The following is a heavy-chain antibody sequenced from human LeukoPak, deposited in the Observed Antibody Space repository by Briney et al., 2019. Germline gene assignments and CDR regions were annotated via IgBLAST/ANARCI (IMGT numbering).Heavy chain of an antibody. CDR2: IYDGGST. J-gene: IGHJ3*02. CDR1: GGSISTYS. Sequence: SETLSLTCTVSGGSISTYSWSWIRQPPGKGLEWIGLIYDGGSTYYNPSLKSRVTISGDTSKNQFSLKLTSVTAADTAVYYCAGARYVNSFYAFDIWGQGTLVTVSS. V-gene: IGHV4-4*08. CDR3: AGARYVNSFYAFDI. D-gene: IGHD3-9*01.